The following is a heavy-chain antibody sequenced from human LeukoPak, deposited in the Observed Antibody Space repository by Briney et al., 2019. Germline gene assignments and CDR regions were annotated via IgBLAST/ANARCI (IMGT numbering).Heavy chain of an antibody. CDR2: TYYRSKWYN. J-gene: IGHJ5*02. V-gene: IGHV6-1*01. CDR3: ARLSGLFSYGSDQWSVKDWFDP. Sequence: SQTLSLTCAISGDSVSSNSAAWNWIRQSPSRGLEWLGRTYYRSKWYNDYAVSVKSRITINPDKSKNQFSLQLNSVTPEDTAVYYCARLSGLFSYGSDQWSVKDWFDPWGQGTLVTVSS. CDR1: GDSVSSNSAA. D-gene: IGHD3-10*01.